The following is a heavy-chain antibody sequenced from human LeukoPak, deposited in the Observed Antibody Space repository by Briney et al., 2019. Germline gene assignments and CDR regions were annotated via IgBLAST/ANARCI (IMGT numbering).Heavy chain of an antibody. V-gene: IGHV4-59*08. J-gene: IGHJ5*02. Sequence: SETLSLTCTVSGGSISSYYWSWTRQPPGKGLEWIGYIYYSGSTNYNPSLKSRVTISVDTSKNQFSLKLSSVTAADTAVYYCARHGVSGMITFGGANWFDPWGQGTLVTVSS. CDR2: IYYSGST. CDR1: GGSISSYY. CDR3: ARHGVSGMITFGGANWFDP. D-gene: IGHD3-16*01.